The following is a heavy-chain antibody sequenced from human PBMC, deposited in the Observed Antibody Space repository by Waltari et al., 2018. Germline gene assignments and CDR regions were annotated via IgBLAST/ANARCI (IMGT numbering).Heavy chain of an antibody. CDR3: ARLLWHSIGWIPYDY. CDR1: GYSFTSYW. Sequence: EVQLVQSGGEVKKPGESLMISCKGSGYSFTSYWIGWVRQVPGRGLEWMGNIYPGDSNTRYSPSFQGQVTFSVDKSINTAYLQWSSLKASDSAIYYCARLLWHSIGWIPYDYWGQGTLLTVSS. CDR2: IYPGDSNT. V-gene: IGHV5-51*01. D-gene: IGHD3-16*01. J-gene: IGHJ4*02.